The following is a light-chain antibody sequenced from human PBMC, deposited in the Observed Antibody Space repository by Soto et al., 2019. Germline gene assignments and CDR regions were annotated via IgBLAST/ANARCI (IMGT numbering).Light chain of an antibody. Sequence: DIQMTQSPSTLSASVGDRVAITCRASQSISYWLAWYQQKPGRAPNLLIYKASNLQTGVSSRFSGSGSGTEFSLTINSLQPDDFAPYYCQQSNGYPWTFGQGTKVEIK. J-gene: IGKJ1*01. CDR2: KAS. V-gene: IGKV1-5*03. CDR3: QQSNGYPWT. CDR1: QSISYW.